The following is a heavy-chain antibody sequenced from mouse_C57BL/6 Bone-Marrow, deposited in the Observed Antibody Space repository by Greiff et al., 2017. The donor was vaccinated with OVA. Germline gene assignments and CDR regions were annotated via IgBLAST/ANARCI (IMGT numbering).Heavy chain of an antibody. Sequence: VQLQQPGAELVMPGASVKLSCKASGYTFTSYWMHWVKQRPGQGLELIGEIDPSDSYTNYNQKFKGKSTLTVDKSSSTAYMQLSSLTSEDSAVYYCARITTVVADYWGQGTTLTVSS. D-gene: IGHD1-1*01. CDR3: ARITTVVADY. CDR2: IDPSDSYT. V-gene: IGHV1-69*01. J-gene: IGHJ2*01. CDR1: GYTFTSYW.